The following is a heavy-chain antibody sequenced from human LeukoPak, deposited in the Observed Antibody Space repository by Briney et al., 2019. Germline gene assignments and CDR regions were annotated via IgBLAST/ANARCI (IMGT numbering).Heavy chain of an antibody. Sequence: GGSLRLSCAASGFTFSSYSMNWVRQAPGKGLEWVSAISGSGGSTYYADSVKGRFTISRDNSKNTLYLQMNSLRAEDTAVYYCAKWVAGYYDSSGQSDYWGQGTLVTVSS. D-gene: IGHD3-22*01. V-gene: IGHV3-23*01. CDR3: AKWVAGYYDSSGQSDY. CDR1: GFTFSSYS. CDR2: ISGSGGST. J-gene: IGHJ4*02.